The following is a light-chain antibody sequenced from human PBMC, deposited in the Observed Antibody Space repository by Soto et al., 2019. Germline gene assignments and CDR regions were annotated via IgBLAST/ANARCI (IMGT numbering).Light chain of an antibody. Sequence: EIVLMQSPGTLSLSPGERATLSCRASQTLRRTYIAWYQQKPGQAPRVLIYGASKRATGIPDRFSGSGSGTDFSPTISRLEPEDFAVYYCHQYDNAPQTYGQGTKLEIK. CDR1: QTLRRTY. V-gene: IGKV3-20*01. CDR2: GAS. CDR3: HQYDNAPQT. J-gene: IGKJ2*01.